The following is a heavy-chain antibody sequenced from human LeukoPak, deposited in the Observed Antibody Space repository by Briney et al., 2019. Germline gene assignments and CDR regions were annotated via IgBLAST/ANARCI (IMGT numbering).Heavy chain of an antibody. V-gene: IGHV3-53*01. Sequence: GGSLTLSCEASGFSVSNYMSWVRQAPGKGLEWVSVIYSNGNTYYADSVKGRFTISRDNSKNTLYLQMNSLRAEDTAVYYCARVRNVNSVAGTVDYWGQGTLVTVSS. J-gene: IGHJ4*02. CDR3: ARVRNVNSVAGTVDY. D-gene: IGHD6-19*01. CDR2: IYSNGNT. CDR1: GFSVSNY.